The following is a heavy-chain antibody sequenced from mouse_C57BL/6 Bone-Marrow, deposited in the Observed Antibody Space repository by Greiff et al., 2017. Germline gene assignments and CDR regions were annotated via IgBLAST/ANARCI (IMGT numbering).Heavy chain of an antibody. Sequence: QVQLKESGAELVKPGASVKMSCKASGYTFTSYWITWVKQRPGQGLEWIGDIYPGSGSTNYNEKFKSKATLTVDTSSSTAYMQLSSLTSEDSAVYYCASMITCTGFDYWGQGTTLTVSS. CDR1: GYTFTSYW. J-gene: IGHJ2*01. CDR2: IYPGSGST. V-gene: IGHV1-55*01. D-gene: IGHD2-4*01. CDR3: ASMITCTGFDY.